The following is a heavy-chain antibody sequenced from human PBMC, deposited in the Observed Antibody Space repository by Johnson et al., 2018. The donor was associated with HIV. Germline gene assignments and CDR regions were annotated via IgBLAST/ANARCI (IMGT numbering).Heavy chain of an antibody. Sequence: VQLVESGGGLVQPGGSLRLSCAASGFTFSSYDMHWVRQATGKGLEWVSAISASGGSAYYVDSVKGRFTISRDNSKNTLYLLMNNQRAEDTAVYFCAKGIGPYLPVAAFDIWGQGTMVTVSS. D-gene: IGHD2-15*01. J-gene: IGHJ3*02. CDR2: ISASGGSA. CDR3: AKGIGPYLPVAAFDI. V-gene: IGHV3-23*04. CDR1: GFTFSSYD.